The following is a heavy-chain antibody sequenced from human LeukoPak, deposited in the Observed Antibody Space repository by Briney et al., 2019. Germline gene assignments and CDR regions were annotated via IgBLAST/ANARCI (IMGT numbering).Heavy chain of an antibody. CDR3: AATGPYYFHY. Sequence: SETLSLTCTVSGASISGSHYYWGWIRQPPGKGLEWIATIYYSGSTYYNPSLKSRVSISVDASKNQVSLQLNSLTAADTALYYCAATGPYYFHYWGQGTLVTVSS. D-gene: IGHD3-9*01. CDR1: GASISGSHYY. V-gene: IGHV4-39*07. CDR2: IYYSGST. J-gene: IGHJ4*02.